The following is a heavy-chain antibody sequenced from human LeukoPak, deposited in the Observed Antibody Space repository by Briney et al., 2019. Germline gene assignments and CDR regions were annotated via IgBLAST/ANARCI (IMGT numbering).Heavy chain of an antibody. CDR1: GGTFSSYA. CDR3: ARDSDSSSFFDY. D-gene: IGHD6-13*01. CDR2: IIPIFGTA. V-gene: IGHV1-69*13. J-gene: IGHJ4*02. Sequence: ASVKVSCKASGGTFSSYAISWVRQAPGQGLEWMGGIIPIFGTANYAQKFQGRVTITADESTSTAYMELSSLRPEDTAVYYCARDSDSSSFFDYWGQGTLVTVSS.